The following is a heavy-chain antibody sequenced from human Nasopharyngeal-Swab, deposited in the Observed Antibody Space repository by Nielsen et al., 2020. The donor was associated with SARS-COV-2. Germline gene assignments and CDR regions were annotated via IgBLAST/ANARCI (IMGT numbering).Heavy chain of an antibody. Sequence: WIRQPPGKGLEWVSVICYGGDITYYADSVKGRFTTSRDNSKNTVHLQMNSLRADDTAIYYCAKNRDSVAGTPDDAFDIWGQGTMVTVSS. J-gene: IGHJ3*02. CDR3: AKNRDSVAGTPDDAFDI. CDR2: ICYGGDIT. D-gene: IGHD6-19*01. V-gene: IGHV3-23*03.